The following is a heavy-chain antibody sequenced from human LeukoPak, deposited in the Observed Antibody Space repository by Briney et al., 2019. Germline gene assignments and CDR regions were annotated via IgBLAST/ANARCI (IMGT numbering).Heavy chain of an antibody. CDR2: INPSGGST. CDR3: AKKKQHCGGCFDY. CDR1: GYTFTTYY. D-gene: IGHD6-13*01. V-gene: IGHV1-46*01. J-gene: IGHJ4*02. Sequence: ASVKVSCKASGYTFTTYYMHWVRQAPGQGLEWMGIINPSGGSTTYAQKFQGRVTITRDTSTSTAYMEVSSLRSEDTAVYYCAKKKQHCGGCFDYWGQGTLVTVSS.